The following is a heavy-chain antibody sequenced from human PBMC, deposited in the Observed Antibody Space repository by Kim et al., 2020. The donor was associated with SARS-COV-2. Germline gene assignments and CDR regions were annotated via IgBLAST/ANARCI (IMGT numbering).Heavy chain of an antibody. V-gene: IGHV3-23*01. CDR3: AKVTTITAPFYDY. D-gene: IGHD4-4*01. Sequence: YADSVQGRFTIYRDNSKNALNLEMNSLRAEDTALYYCAKVTTITAPFYDYWGQGTLVTVSS. J-gene: IGHJ4*02.